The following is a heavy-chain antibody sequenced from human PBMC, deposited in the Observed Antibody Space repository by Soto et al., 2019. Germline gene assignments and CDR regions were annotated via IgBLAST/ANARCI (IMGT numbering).Heavy chain of an antibody. CDR1: GYRFTSYG. V-gene: IGHV1-18*01. Sequence: QVQLVQSGAEVKNPGASVQVSCKASGYRFTSYGIGWVRQAPGQGLEWMGWINAYNGNTNYAQNLQGRVTLTTDTSTSTAYMELRSLRSNDTAVYYCAMVDVYVTPSPQDVLGQGTTVTVSS. CDR3: AMVDVYVTPSPQDV. CDR2: INAYNGNT. D-gene: IGHD3-16*01. J-gene: IGHJ6*02.